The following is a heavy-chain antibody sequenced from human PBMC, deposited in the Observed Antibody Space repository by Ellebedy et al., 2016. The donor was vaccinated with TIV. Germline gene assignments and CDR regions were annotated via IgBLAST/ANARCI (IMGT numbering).Heavy chain of an antibody. V-gene: IGHV3-30*03. CDR3: AREKKYSSGWYYFDY. CDR1: GFTFSSYG. Sequence: GESLKISCAASGFTFSSYGMHWVRQAPGKGLEWVAVISYDGSNKYYADSVKGRFTISRDNSKNTLCLQMNSLRAEDTAVYYCAREKKYSSGWYYFDYWGQGTLVTVPS. CDR2: ISYDGSNK. J-gene: IGHJ4*02. D-gene: IGHD6-19*01.